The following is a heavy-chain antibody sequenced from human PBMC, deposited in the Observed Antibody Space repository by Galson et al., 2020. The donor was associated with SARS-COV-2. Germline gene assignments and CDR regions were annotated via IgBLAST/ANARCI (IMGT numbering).Heavy chain of an antibody. J-gene: IGHJ4*02. CDR1: GGSISSGDYY. CDR2: IFNTEST. Sequence: SETLSLTCYVSGGSISSGDYYWSWIRQHPGKGLEWIGYIFNTESTYYNSSLKSRVTISVDTSKRQFSLKMTSVTAADTAVYYCARGRGYSGGWSFDYWGQGTLLTVSS. D-gene: IGHD6-19*01. CDR3: ARGRGYSGGWSFDY. V-gene: IGHV4-30-4*08.